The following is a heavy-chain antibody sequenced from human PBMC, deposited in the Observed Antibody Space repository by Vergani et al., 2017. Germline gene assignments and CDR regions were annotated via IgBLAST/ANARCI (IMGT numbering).Heavy chain of an antibody. CDR2: INPSGGST. CDR3: ARAEGGPEAQPYSRPTGISGY. Sequence: QVPLVQSGAEVKKPGASVKVSCKASGYTFTSYYMHWVRQAPGQGLEWMGIINPSGGSTSYAQKFQGRVTMTRDTSTSTVYMELSSLRSEDTAVYYCARAEGGPEAQPYSRPTGISGYWGQGTLVTVSS. J-gene: IGHJ4*02. D-gene: IGHD1-1*01. V-gene: IGHV1-46*03. CDR1: GYTFTSYY.